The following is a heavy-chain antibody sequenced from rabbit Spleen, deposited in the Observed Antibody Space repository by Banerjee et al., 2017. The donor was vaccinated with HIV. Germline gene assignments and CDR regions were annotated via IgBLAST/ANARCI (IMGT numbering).Heavy chain of an antibody. CDR1: GVSLNDKDV. V-gene: IGHV1S40*01. Sequence: QSLEESGGDLVKPGASLTLTCTASGVSLNDKDVMCWVRQAPGKGLEWIACIDTGSSGFTYFASWAKGRFTISSHNAQNTLYLQMTSLTAADTATYFCVRGASSSGYYSLWGPGTLVTVS. J-gene: IGHJ4*01. CDR3: VRGASSSGYYSL. CDR2: IDTGSSGFT. D-gene: IGHD1-1*01.